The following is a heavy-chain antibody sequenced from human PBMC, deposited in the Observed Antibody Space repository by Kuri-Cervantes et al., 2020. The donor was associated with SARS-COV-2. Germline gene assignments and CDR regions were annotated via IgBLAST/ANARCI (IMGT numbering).Heavy chain of an antibody. J-gene: IGHJ6*02. CDR3: ARDSLRYCSGGSCYYYYYYGMDV. CDR1: GFTFSSYG. CDR2: IWYDGSNK. Sequence: GGSLRLSCAASGFTFSSYGMHWVRQAPGKGLEWVAFIWYDGSNKYYADSVKGRFTISRDNSKNTLYLQKNSLRAEDTAVYYCARDSLRYCSGGSCYYYYYYGMDVWGQGTTVTVSS. V-gene: IGHV3-33*01. D-gene: IGHD2-15*01.